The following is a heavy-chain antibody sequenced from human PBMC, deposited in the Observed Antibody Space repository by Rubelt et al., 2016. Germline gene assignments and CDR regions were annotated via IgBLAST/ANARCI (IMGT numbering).Heavy chain of an antibody. J-gene: IGHJ3*01. CDR2: INAGNGNT. CDR1: GYTFTSYA. D-gene: IGHD1-26*01. V-gene: IGHV1-3*01. Sequence: QVQLVQSGAEVKKPGASVKVSCKASGYTFTSYAMHWVRQAPGQRLEWMGWINAGNGNTKYSQNFQGRVTLTRETSASTNDMELSSLRSEDTARYYCASSRNDLVGATDDAFDVWGQGTMVTVSS. CDR3: ASSRNDLVGATDDAFDV.